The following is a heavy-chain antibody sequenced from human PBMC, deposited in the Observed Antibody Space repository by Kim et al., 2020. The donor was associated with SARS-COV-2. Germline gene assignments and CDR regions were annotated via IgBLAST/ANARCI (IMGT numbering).Heavy chain of an antibody. Sequence: GGSLRLSCAASGFTFSSYDMHWVRQATGKGLEWVSAIGTAGDTYYPGSVKGRFTISRENAKNSLYLQMNSLRAGDTAVYYCARGEDDYGFYGMDVWGQGTTVTVSS. V-gene: IGHV3-13*04. D-gene: IGHD4-17*01. J-gene: IGHJ6*02. CDR1: GFTFSSYD. CDR2: IGTAGDT. CDR3: ARGEDDYGFYGMDV.